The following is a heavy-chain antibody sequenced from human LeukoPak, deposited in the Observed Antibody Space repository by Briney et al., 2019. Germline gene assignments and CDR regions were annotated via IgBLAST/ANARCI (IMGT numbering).Heavy chain of an antibody. CDR3: ASLVTTVLFDY. CDR1: GFTFSSYT. Sequence: GGSLRLSCAASGFTFSSYTMNWVRQAPGKGLEWVSSISSSSSSYIYYADSVKGRFTISRDNAKNSLYLQMNSLRAEDTAVYYCASLVTTVLFDYWGQGTLVTVSS. D-gene: IGHD4-17*01. J-gene: IGHJ4*02. V-gene: IGHV3-21*01. CDR2: ISSSSSSYI.